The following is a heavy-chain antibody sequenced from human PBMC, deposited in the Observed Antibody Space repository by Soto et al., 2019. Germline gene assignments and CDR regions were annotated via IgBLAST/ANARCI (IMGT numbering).Heavy chain of an antibody. J-gene: IGHJ3*02. D-gene: IGHD3-9*01. CDR1: GYTFTSYG. CDR2: ISAYNGNT. V-gene: IGHV1-18*01. Sequence: QVQLVQSGAEVKKPGASVKVACKASGYTFTSYGISWVRQAPGQGLEWMGWISAYNGNTNYAQKLQGRVTMTTDTSTSTAYLELRSLSSDDTAVYYCARGATYYDILTGHTDAFAIWGQGTMVTVSS. CDR3: ARGATYYDILTGHTDAFAI.